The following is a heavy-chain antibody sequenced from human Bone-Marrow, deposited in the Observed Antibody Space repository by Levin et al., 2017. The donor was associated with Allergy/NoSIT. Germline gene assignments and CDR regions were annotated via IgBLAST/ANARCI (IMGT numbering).Heavy chain of an antibody. CDR1: GFSFNTYW. V-gene: IGHV3-7*01. D-gene: IGHD3-3*01. CDR2: IKEDGSEK. J-gene: IGHJ6*02. Sequence: PGGSLRLSCTASGFSFNTYWMTWVRQAPGKGLEWVANIKEDGSEKYYVDSVRGRFTVSTDNAKNSLYLQMNNLGTEDTAVYYCARGVTIVGVAMGMMDVWCQGTTVIVSS. CDR3: ARGVTIVGVAMGMMDV.